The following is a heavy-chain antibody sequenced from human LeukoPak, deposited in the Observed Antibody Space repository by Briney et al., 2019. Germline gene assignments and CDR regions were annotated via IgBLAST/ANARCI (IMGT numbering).Heavy chain of an antibody. CDR3: SRESGAFSPFGY. D-gene: IGHD1-26*01. CDR2: ISLSGVT. CDR1: GGSISSTNW. J-gene: IGHJ4*02. Sequence: SETLSLTCGVSGGSISSTNWWSWVRQPPGQGLEWIGEISLSGVTNYNPSLKSRVTMSLDRSKNHLSLTLASVTAADTAVYYCSRESGAFSPFGYWGQGTLVTVSS. V-gene: IGHV4-4*02.